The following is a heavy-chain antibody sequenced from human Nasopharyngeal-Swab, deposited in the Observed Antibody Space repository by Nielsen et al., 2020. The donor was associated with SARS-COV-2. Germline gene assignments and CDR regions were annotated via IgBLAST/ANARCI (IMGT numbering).Heavy chain of an antibody. Sequence: GGSLRLSCAASGFTFSSYGMHWVRQAPGKGLEWVAVIWYDGSNKYYADSVKGRFTISRDNAKNSLYLQMNSLRAEDTAVYYCARGHYGLDVWGQGTTVTVSS. J-gene: IGHJ6*02. V-gene: IGHV3-33*03. CDR2: IWYDGSNK. CDR1: GFTFSSYG. CDR3: ARGHYGLDV.